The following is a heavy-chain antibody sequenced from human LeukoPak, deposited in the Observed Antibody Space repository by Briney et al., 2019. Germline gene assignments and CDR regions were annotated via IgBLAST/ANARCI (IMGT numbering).Heavy chain of an antibody. J-gene: IGHJ4*02. CDR3: ARDYYDSSGYYLTWRFGY. V-gene: IGHV4-4*07. D-gene: IGHD3-22*01. Sequence: SETLSLTCTVSGGSISSYYWSWIRQPAGKGLEWIGRIYTSGSTNYNPSLKSRVTMSVDTSKNQFSLKLSSVTAADTAVYYCARDYYDSSGYYLTWRFGYWGQGTLVTVSS. CDR2: IYTSGST. CDR1: GGSISSYY.